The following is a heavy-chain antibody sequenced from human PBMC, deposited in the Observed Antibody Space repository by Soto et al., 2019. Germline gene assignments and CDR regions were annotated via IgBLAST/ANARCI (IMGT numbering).Heavy chain of an antibody. Sequence: PSETLSLTCAVYGGSFSGYYWSWIRQPPGKGLEWIGEINHSGSTNYNPSLKSRVTISVDTSKNQFSLKLSSVTAADTAVYYCARGKGVVVSLPRILFDYWGQGTPVTVSS. D-gene: IGHD2-2*01. CDR1: GGSFSGYY. CDR2: INHSGST. V-gene: IGHV4-34*01. J-gene: IGHJ4*02. CDR3: ARGKGVVVSLPRILFDY.